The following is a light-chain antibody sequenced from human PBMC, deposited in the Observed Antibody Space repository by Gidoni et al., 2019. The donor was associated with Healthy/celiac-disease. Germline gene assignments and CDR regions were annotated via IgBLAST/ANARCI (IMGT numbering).Light chain of an antibody. CDR3: QQRSNWPSLT. CDR1: QSVSSY. Sequence: EIVLTQSPATLYLSPGERATLSCRASQSVSSYLAWYHQKPGQAPRLLLYDASNRATGSPARFSGSGSGTAFTITIRSLEPEDFAVYYCQQRSNWPSLTFGGGTKVEIK. V-gene: IGKV3-11*01. CDR2: DAS. J-gene: IGKJ4*01.